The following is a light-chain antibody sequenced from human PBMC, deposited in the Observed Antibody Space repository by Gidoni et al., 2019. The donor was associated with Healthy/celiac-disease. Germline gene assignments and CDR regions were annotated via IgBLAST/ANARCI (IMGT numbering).Light chain of an antibody. CDR2: KAS. CDR3: KQYSSYSWT. CDR1: QSISSW. Sequence: DNQMTQSPPTLSAFVGDRVTITCRASQSISSWLAWYQQKPGKAPKLLISKASTLESGVPSRFSGSGAGTEFALTISSLQPDDFATYYCKQYSSYSWTFGQGTKVEIK. V-gene: IGKV1-5*03. J-gene: IGKJ1*01.